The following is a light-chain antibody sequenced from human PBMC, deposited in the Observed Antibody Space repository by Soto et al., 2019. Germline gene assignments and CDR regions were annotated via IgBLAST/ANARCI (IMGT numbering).Light chain of an antibody. J-gene: IGLJ2*01. Sequence: QSVVTQPPSASGALGQSGTISCTGGSSNMGDGYDVPWYHKFQGRAPGLLIFGKNNGPSGVPDRFSGSKSGTSASLDISGLQADDEAEYYCQSFDNRLNSVVFGGGTKLTV. CDR2: GKN. CDR1: SSNMGDGYD. CDR3: QSFDNRLNSVV. V-gene: IGLV1-40*01.